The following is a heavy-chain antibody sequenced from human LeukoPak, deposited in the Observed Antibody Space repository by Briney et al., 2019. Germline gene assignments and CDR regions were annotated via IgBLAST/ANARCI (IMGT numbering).Heavy chain of an antibody. CDR2: ISGSGGST. V-gene: IGHV3-23*01. D-gene: IGHD4-17*01. J-gene: IGHJ6*02. CDR1: GFTFSSYA. Sequence: GGSLRLSCAASGFTFSSYAMSWVRQAPGKGLEWVSAISGSGGSTYYADSVKGRFTISRDNSKNTLYLQMNSLRAEDTAVYYCATMTTVIMGGYYYGMDVWGQGTTVTVSS. CDR3: ATMTTVIMGGYYYGMDV.